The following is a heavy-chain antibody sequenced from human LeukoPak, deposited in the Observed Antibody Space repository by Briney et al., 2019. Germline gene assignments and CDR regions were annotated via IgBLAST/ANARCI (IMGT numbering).Heavy chain of an antibody. D-gene: IGHD3-22*01. CDR1: GGTFSSYA. V-gene: IGHV1-69*06. Sequence: GSSVKVSCKASGGTFSSYAISWVRQAPGQGLEWMGGIIPIFGTANYAQKFQGRVTITADKSTSTAYMELSSLRSEDTAVYYCARMGYDSSGYSNNWFDPWGQGTLVTVSS. CDR2: IIPIFGTA. J-gene: IGHJ5*02. CDR3: ARMGYDSSGYSNNWFDP.